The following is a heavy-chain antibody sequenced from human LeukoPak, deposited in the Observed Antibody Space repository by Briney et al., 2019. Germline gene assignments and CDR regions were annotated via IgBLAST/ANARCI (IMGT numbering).Heavy chain of an antibody. CDR1: GFIFTSYE. Sequence: GGSLRLSCAASGFIFTSYEMNWVRQAPGKGLEWISYISSRSGAIYYADSVKGRFTISRDNAMNSLYLQMNSLRAEDTAVYYCARAGSCSGTSCFDYWGQGTLVIVSS. D-gene: IGHD2-2*01. CDR3: ARAGSCSGTSCFDY. CDR2: ISSRSGAI. V-gene: IGHV3-48*03. J-gene: IGHJ4*02.